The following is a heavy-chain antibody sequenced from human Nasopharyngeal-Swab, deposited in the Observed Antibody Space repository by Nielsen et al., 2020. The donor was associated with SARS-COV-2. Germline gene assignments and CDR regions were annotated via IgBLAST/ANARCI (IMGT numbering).Heavy chain of an antibody. CDR3: ARGRYSSSWYGVRNWFDP. Sequence: WIRQPPGKGLEWIGEIYHGGSTNYNPSLKSRVTISVDKSKNQFSLKLSSVTAADTAVYYCARGRYSSSWYGVRNWFDPWGQGTLVTVSS. V-gene: IGHV4-4*02. CDR2: IYHGGST. D-gene: IGHD6-13*01. J-gene: IGHJ5*02.